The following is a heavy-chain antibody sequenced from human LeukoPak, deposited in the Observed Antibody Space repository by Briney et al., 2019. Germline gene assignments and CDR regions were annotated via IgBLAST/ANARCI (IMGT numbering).Heavy chain of an antibody. CDR3: ARGVVTDDYYMDV. J-gene: IGHJ6*03. Sequence: SETLSLTCSASGGSISSGRYYWTWLRQPAGKGLEWIGRLYTNDNTNYDPSLESRVSISVDTSKSQFYLQLTSVTAADTAVYFCARGVVTDDYYMDVWGKGITVIVSS. CDR2: LYTNDNT. V-gene: IGHV4-61*02. CDR1: GGSISSGRYY. D-gene: IGHD2-21*02.